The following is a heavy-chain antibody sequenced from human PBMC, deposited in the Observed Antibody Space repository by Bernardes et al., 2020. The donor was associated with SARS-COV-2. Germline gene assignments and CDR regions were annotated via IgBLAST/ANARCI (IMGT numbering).Heavy chain of an antibody. CDR3: ARDTPGNSYLYYYMDV. CDR2: IYYSGST. D-gene: IGHD5-18*01. Sequence: SETLSLTCTVSGGFIRSYYWSWIRQPPGKGLEWIGYIYYSGSTNYNPSLKSRVTISVDTSKNQFSLKLSSVTAADTAVYYCARDTPGNSYLYYYMDVWGKGTTVTVSS. CDR1: GGFIRSYY. J-gene: IGHJ6*03. V-gene: IGHV4-59*01.